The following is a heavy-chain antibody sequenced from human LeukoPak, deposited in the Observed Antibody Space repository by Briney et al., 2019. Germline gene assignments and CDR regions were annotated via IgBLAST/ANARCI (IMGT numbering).Heavy chain of an antibody. CDR3: ARDNHYDSAYYYGMDV. CDR2: IYYSGST. CDR1: GGSISSGGYY. V-gene: IGHV4-31*03. Sequence: PSETLSLTCPVSGGSISSGGYYWSWIRQHPGKGLEWIGYIYYSGSTYYNPSLKSRVTISVDTTKNQFSLKLSSVTAADTAVYYCARDNHYDSAYYYGMDVWGQGTTVTVSS. D-gene: IGHD3-3*01. J-gene: IGHJ6*02.